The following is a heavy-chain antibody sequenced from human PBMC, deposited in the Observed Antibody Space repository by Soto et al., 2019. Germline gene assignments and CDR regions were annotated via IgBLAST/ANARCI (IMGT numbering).Heavy chain of an antibody. Sequence: PSETLSLTCTVSGGSISSYYWSWIRQPPGKGLEWIGYIYYSGSTNYNPSLKSRVTISVDTSKNQFSLKLSSVTAADTAVYYCARKASYGDYEVWFDPWGQGTLVTVSS. J-gene: IGHJ5*02. CDR2: IYYSGST. V-gene: IGHV4-59*01. CDR1: GGSISSYY. CDR3: ARKASYGDYEVWFDP. D-gene: IGHD4-17*01.